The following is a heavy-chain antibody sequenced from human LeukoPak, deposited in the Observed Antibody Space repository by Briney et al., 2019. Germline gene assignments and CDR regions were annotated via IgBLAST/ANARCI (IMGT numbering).Heavy chain of an antibody. V-gene: IGHV4-59*01. J-gene: IGHJ5*02. D-gene: IGHD2-2*01. Sequence: PSETLSLTCTVSAGSISSYYWSWIRQPPGKGLEWIVYIYYSGSTYCNPSLKSRVTISVDTSKNQFSLKLSSVTAADTAVYYCARDGCSSTSCYLSPPNWFDPWGQGTLVTVSS. CDR3: ARDGCSSTSCYLSPPNWFDP. CDR1: AGSISSYY. CDR2: IYYSGST.